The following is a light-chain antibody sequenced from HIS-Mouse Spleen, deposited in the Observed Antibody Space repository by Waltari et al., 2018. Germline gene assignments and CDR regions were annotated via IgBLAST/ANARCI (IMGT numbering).Light chain of an antibody. CDR3: AAWDDSLSGTV. CDR2: RNN. V-gene: IGLV1-47*01. Sequence: QSVLTQPPSASGTLGQRVTIXCSGSSSXIGRNYVYWYQQLPGTAPKLLVCRNNPXPSGXXDRLSGSDSGNXASIAIRGIRYGDEADYYCAAWDDSLSGTVFGG. CDR1: SSXIGRNY. J-gene: IGLJ3*02.